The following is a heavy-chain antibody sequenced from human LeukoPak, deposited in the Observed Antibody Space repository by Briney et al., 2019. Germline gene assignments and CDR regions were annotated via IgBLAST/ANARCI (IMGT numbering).Heavy chain of an antibody. Sequence: GGSLRLSCAASGFTFSDYYMSWIRQAPGKGPEWVSYISSSGSTIYYADSVKGRFTISRDNAKNSLYLQMNSLRAEDTAVYYCARETGRYYYDSSGYYPDYWGQGTLVTVSS. J-gene: IGHJ4*02. CDR1: GFTFSDYY. CDR3: ARETGRYYYDSSGYYPDY. CDR2: ISSSGSTI. V-gene: IGHV3-11*01. D-gene: IGHD3-22*01.